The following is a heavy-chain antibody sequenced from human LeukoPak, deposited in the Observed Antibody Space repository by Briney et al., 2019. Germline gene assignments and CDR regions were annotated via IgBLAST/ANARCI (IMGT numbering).Heavy chain of an antibody. CDR1: GYTFTGYY. J-gene: IGHJ3*02. V-gene: IGHV7-4-1*02. Sequence: ASVKVSCKASGYTFTGYYMHWVRQAPGQGLEWMGWINTNTGNPTYAQGFTGRFVFSLDTSVSTAYLQISSLKAEDTAVYYCARDTSRLPDAFDIWGQGTMVTVSS. CDR3: ARDTSRLPDAFDI. CDR2: INTNTGNP. D-gene: IGHD3-3*01.